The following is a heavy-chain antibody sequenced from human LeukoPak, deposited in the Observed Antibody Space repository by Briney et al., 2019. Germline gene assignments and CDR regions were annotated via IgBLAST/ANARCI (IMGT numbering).Heavy chain of an antibody. V-gene: IGHV3-30*18. J-gene: IGHJ6*02. CDR3: AKDYGDQSYYYYGMDV. CDR1: GFTFSSYG. Sequence: QPGRSLRLSCAASGFTFSSYGMHWVRQAPGKGLEGVAVISYDGSNKYYADSVKGRFTISRDNSKNTLYLQMNSLRAEDTAVYYCAKDYGDQSYYYYGMDVWGQGTTVTVSS. CDR2: ISYDGSNK. D-gene: IGHD4-17*01.